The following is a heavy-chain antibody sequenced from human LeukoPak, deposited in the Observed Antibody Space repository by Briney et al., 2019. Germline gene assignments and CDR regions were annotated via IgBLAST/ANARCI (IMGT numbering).Heavy chain of an antibody. Sequence: PSETLSLTCTVSGGSISNYYWSWIRQPAGKGLEWIGRMYSSGSSNYNPSLKTRVTMSVDTSKNQFSLKLSSVTAADTAVYYCARFAAHGLIAPGGYYYYMDVWGKGTTVTISS. J-gene: IGHJ6*03. D-gene: IGHD3-22*01. CDR2: MYSSGSS. CDR3: ARFAAHGLIAPGGYYYYMDV. CDR1: GGSISNYY. V-gene: IGHV4-4*07.